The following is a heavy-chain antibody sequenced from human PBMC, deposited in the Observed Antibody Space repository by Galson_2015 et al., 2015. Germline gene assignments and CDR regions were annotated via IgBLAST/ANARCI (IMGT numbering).Heavy chain of an antibody. Sequence: SVKVSCKASGYTFTSYCMHWVRQAPGHGLEWMGIINPSGGSTSYAQKFQGRVTMTRDTSTSTVYMELSSLRSEDTAVYYCASARGWIQLNYWGQGTLVTVPS. CDR1: GYTFTSYC. J-gene: IGHJ4*02. D-gene: IGHD5-18*01. CDR2: INPSGGST. CDR3: ASARGWIQLNY. V-gene: IGHV1-46*01.